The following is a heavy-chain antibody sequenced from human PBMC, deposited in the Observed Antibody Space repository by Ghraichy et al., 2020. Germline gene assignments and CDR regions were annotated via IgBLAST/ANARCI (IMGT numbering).Heavy chain of an antibody. D-gene: IGHD3-22*01. J-gene: IGHJ4*02. V-gene: IGHV1-24*01. Sequence: ASVKVSCKVSGYTLTELSMHWVRQAPGKGLEWMGGFDPEDGETIYAQKFQGRVTMTEDTSTETAYMELSSLRSEDTAVYYCATGGYSLGYYYDSSGYYSLDYWGQGTLVTVSS. CDR2: FDPEDGET. CDR1: GYTLTELS. CDR3: ATGGYSLGYYYDSSGYYSLDY.